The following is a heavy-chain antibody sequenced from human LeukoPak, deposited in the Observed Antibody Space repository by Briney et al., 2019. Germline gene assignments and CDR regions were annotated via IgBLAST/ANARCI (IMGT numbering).Heavy chain of an antibody. V-gene: IGHV3-74*01. Sequence: PGRSLRLSCAASGFTFDDYAMHWVRQAPGKGLVWVSRINPDGSRTNYADSVEGRFTISRDNAKNTLYLRMNSLRAEDTAVYYCARVLLGSWDWFDPWGQGTLVTVSS. CDR3: ARVLLGSWDWFDP. J-gene: IGHJ5*02. CDR2: INPDGSRT. CDR1: GFTFDDYA. D-gene: IGHD3-10*01.